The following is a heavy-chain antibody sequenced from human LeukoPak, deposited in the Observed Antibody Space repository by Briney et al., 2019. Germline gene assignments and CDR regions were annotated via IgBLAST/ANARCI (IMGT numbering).Heavy chain of an antibody. Sequence: SETLSLTCSVSGGSINNYYWSWIRQPPGKGLEWIGYIYYTGSTNYGPSLKSRVTISADTSKSQFSLMLRSVTAADTAFYYCARHNARLRGWIGEVDYWGQGALVTVSS. CDR3: ARHNARLRGWIGEVDY. CDR1: GGSINNYY. V-gene: IGHV4-59*08. J-gene: IGHJ4*02. D-gene: IGHD3-10*01. CDR2: IYYTGST.